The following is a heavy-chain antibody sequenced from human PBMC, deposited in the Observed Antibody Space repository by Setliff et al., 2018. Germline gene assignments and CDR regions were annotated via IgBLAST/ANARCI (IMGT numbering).Heavy chain of an antibody. Sequence: KPSETLSLTCTVSGGSISSSSYYWGWIRQPPGKGLEWIGSIYYSGSTYYNPSLKSRVTISVDTSKNQFSLKLTSVTAADTAVYYCAKITGMVGATPYYFDYWGQGTLVTVSS. J-gene: IGHJ4*02. D-gene: IGHD1-26*01. V-gene: IGHV4-39*01. CDR1: GGSISSSSYY. CDR3: AKITGMVGATPYYFDY. CDR2: IYYSGST.